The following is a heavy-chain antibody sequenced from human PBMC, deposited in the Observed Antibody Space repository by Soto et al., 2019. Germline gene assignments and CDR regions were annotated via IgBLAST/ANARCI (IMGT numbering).Heavy chain of an antibody. CDR3: ARGGYSMDV. J-gene: IGHJ6*02. CDR2: TYYRSKWYN. V-gene: IGHV6-1*01. Sequence: QTLSLTCAISGDTVSSTSAAWTWIRQSPSRGLEWLGKTYYRSKWYNEYAVSVKSRISINADTSKNQFSLQLDSVTPEDTAVYYCARGGYSMDVWGQGTTVTVSS. CDR1: GDTVSSTSAA.